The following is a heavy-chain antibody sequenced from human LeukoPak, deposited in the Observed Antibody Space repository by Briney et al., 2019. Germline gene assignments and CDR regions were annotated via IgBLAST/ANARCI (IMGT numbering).Heavy chain of an antibody. Sequence: GGSLSLSCTASGFTFTTYAMHGVRQAPGKALEWVAVISYDGSNKSYAVSVKRRFTLSRDSPKHTLYLQMNSLRAEDTAVYYCARDPPTSGYALDVWGQGTMVTVSS. CDR2: ISYDGSNK. J-gene: IGHJ3*01. CDR1: GFTFTTYA. V-gene: IGHV3-30-3*01. D-gene: IGHD3-10*01. CDR3: ARDPPTSGYALDV.